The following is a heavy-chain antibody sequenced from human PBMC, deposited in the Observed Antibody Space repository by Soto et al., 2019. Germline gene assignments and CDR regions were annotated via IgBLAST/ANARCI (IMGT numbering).Heavy chain of an antibody. D-gene: IGHD1-26*01. CDR1: GFTFSSYG. J-gene: IGHJ5*02. CDR2: IWYDGSNK. V-gene: IGHV3-33*01. Sequence: QVQLVESGGGVVQPGRSLRLSCAASGFTFSSYGMHWVRQAPGKGLEWVAVIWYDGSNKYYADSVKGRFTISRDNSKNTLYLQMNSLRAEDTAVYYCARDDLHVDGESYFWFDPWGQGTLVTVSS. CDR3: ARDDLHVDGESYFWFDP.